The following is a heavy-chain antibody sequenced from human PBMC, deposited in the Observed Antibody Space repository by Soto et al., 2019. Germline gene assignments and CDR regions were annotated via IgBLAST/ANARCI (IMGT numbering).Heavy chain of an antibody. V-gene: IGHV3-64*01. J-gene: IGHJ4*02. Sequence: GGSLRLSCAASGFTFSSYAMHWVRQAPGKGLEYVSAISSNGGSTYYANSVKGRFTISRDNSKNTLYLQMGSLRAEDMAVYYCARVHPYSSSWYFNYFDYWGQGTLVTVSS. D-gene: IGHD6-13*01. CDR1: GFTFSSYA. CDR2: ISSNGGST. CDR3: ARVHPYSSSWYFNYFDY.